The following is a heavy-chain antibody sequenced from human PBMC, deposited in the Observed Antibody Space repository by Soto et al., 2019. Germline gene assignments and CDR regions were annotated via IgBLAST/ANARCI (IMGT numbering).Heavy chain of an antibody. D-gene: IGHD3-3*01. CDR1: GGSFSGYY. V-gene: IGHV4-34*01. Sequence: SETLSLTCAVYGGSFSGYYWSWIRQPPGKGLEWIGEINHSGSTNYNPSLKSRVTISVDTSKNQFSLKLSSVTAADTAVYYCARGPLSSLEWLLYNFDYWGQGTLVTVSS. CDR2: INHSGST. CDR3: ARGPLSSLEWLLYNFDY. J-gene: IGHJ4*02.